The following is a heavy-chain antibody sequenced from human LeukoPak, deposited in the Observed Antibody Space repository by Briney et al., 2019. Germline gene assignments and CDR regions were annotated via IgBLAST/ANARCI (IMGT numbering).Heavy chain of an antibody. V-gene: IGHV4-4*07. CDR2: IYPSGST. CDR3: ATSSMLRGVRYDY. D-gene: IGHD3-10*01. CDR1: GGSISNYY. J-gene: IGHJ4*02. Sequence: SETLSLTCTVSGGSISNYYWSWIRQPAGKGLELMGRIYPSGSTNYNPSLKSRITMSVDTSKNQFSLKLNSVTAADTAVYYCATSSMLRGVRYDYWGQGTLVTVSS.